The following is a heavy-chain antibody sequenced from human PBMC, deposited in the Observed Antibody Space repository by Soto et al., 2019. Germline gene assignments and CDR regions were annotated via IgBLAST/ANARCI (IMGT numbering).Heavy chain of an antibody. J-gene: IGHJ4*02. CDR2: FIPIFVSA. Sequence: QLHLVQSGDEVKKAGSSVKVSCKASGGTVSSYAITWVRQAPGKGLEWMGVFIPIFVSAHYAPKFQGRITITADESTSTAYMELSGLTSADTAIYSCARDVSSDTTGFRGYDLWGQGTQVTVSS. D-gene: IGHD3-10*01. CDR3: ARDVSSDTTGFRGYDL. CDR1: GGTVSSYA. V-gene: IGHV1-69*01.